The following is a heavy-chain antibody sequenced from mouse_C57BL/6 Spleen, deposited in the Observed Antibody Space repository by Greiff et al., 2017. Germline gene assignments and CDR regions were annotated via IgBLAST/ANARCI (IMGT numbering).Heavy chain of an antibody. CDR2: IYPGSGST. J-gene: IGHJ2*01. V-gene: IGHV1-55*01. D-gene: IGHD1-1*01. CDR1: GYTFTSYW. CDR3: ARGVVAIYYFDY. Sequence: QVQLQQPGAELVKPGASVKMSCKASGYTFTSYWITWVKQRPGQGLEWIGDIYPGSGSTNYNEKFKSKATLTVDTSSSTAYMQLSSLTSEVSAVYYCARGVVAIYYFDYWGQGTTLTVSS.